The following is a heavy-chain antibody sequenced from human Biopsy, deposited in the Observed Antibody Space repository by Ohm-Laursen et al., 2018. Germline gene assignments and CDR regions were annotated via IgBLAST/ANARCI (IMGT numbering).Heavy chain of an antibody. V-gene: IGHV4-59*02. D-gene: IGHD4-11*01. Sequence: GTLSLTCTVSGDSVTKYYWSWIRQPPGKGLEWIGHIYSSVMTNYNPSLQSRVSISVDTSRNQVSLTLSSVTAADTAVYYCARDSGILNYGNIKYYHYYGMDVWGQGTKVTVSS. J-gene: IGHJ6*02. CDR1: GDSVTKYY. CDR3: ARDSGILNYGNIKYYHYYGMDV. CDR2: IYSSVMT.